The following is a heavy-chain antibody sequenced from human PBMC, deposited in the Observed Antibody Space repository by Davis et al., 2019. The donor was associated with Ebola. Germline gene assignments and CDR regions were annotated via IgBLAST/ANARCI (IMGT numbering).Heavy chain of an antibody. V-gene: IGHV3-48*02. CDR3: VRDYLFAFDS. D-gene: IGHD3-10*02. J-gene: IGHJ4*02. CDR2: INTRGDAR. Sequence: PGGSLRLSCVTSGFTFTSYSFNWIRRTPGKGLEWIAHINTRGDARVYADSVRDRFTISRDDAANSLSLQMDSLKHEDTAVYYCVRDYLFAFDSWGQGTPVTVSS. CDR1: GFTFTSYS.